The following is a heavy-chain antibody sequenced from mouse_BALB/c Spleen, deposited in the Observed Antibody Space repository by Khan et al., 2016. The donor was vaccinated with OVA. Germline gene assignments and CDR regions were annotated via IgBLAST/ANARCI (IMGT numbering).Heavy chain of an antibody. CDR2: IYPGTNSS. CDR1: GYIFTSYW. D-gene: IGHD2-3*01. CDR3: ARDGPDGAWFVY. Sequence: VQLQESGAELVRPGASVKLSCKTSGYIFTSYWIHWVKQRSGQGLEWIARIYPGTNSSYYNEIFKGKATLTADKSSSTAYMQLSSLKSEDSAVYFCARDGPDGAWFVYGGQGTLVTVSA. V-gene: IGHV1S132*01. J-gene: IGHJ3*01.